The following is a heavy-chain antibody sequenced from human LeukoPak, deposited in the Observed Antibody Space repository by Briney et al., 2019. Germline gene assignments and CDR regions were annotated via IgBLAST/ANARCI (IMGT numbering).Heavy chain of an antibody. CDR2: IYHSGST. CDR1: GYSISNDYY. CDR3: ARVGLYYYYMDV. Sequence: PSETLSLTCTVSGYSISNDYYWGWIRQPPGKGLEWIGSIYHSGSTYYNPSLKSRVTISVDTSKNQFSLKLSSVTAADTAVYYCARVGLYYYYMDVWGKGTTVTITS. V-gene: IGHV4-38-2*02. J-gene: IGHJ6*03.